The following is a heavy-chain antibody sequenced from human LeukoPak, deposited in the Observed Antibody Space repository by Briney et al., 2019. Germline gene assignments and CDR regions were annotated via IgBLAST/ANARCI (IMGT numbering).Heavy chain of an antibody. CDR3: ASSYLGNYYYGMDV. V-gene: IGHV1-3*01. J-gene: IGHJ6*02. Sequence: GASVKVSCKASGYTFTSYAMHWVRQAPGQRLEWMGWISAGNGNTKYSQKFQGRVTITRDTSASTAYMELSSLRSEDTAVYYCASSYLGNYYYGMDVWGQGTTVTASS. CDR1: GYTFTSYA. CDR2: ISAGNGNT. D-gene: IGHD1-26*01.